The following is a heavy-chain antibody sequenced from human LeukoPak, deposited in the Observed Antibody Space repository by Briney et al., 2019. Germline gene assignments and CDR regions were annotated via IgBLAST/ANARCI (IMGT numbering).Heavy chain of an antibody. CDR2: INPNSGGT. Sequence: GASVKVSCKASGYTFTSYGISWVRQAPGQGLEWMGWINPNSGGTNYAQKFQGWVTMTRDTSISTAYMELSRLRSDDTAVYYCARGGRYYYDSSARYFDYWGQGTLVTVSS. D-gene: IGHD3-22*01. J-gene: IGHJ4*02. CDR3: ARGGRYYYDSSARYFDY. CDR1: GYTFTSYG. V-gene: IGHV1-2*04.